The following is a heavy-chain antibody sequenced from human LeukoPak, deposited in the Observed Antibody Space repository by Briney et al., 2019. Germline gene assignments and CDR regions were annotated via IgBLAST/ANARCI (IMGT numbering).Heavy chain of an antibody. CDR3: AKSPKMYGDYNY. J-gene: IGHJ4*02. D-gene: IGHD4-17*01. V-gene: IGHV3-30-3*02. Sequence: GGSLRLSCAASGFTFSSYAMHWVRQAPGKGLEWVAVISYDGSNKYYADSVKGRFTISRDNSKNTLYLQMNSLRAEDTAVYFCAKSPKMYGDYNYWGQGTLVTVSS. CDR2: ISYDGSNK. CDR1: GFTFSSYA.